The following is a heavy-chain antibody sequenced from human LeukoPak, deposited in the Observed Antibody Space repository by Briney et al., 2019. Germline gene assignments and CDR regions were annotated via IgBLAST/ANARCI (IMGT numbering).Heavy chain of an antibody. V-gene: IGHV4-4*02. CDR2: IYRGVSA. CDR1: GDSISSDNW. D-gene: IGHD3-3*01. Sequence: SETLSLTCAVSGDSISSDNWWSWVRQPPGKGLEWIGEIYRGVSATYNPSLKSRVTISIDKSKNQFSLNLNSVTAADTAVYYCAREGTYYDFWSGYYSYFDYWGQGTLVTVSS. J-gene: IGHJ4*02. CDR3: AREGTYYDFWSGYYSYFDY.